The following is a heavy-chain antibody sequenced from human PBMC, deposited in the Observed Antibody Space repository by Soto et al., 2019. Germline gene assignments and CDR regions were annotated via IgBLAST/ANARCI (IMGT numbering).Heavy chain of an antibody. CDR2: IRSKAYGGTT. J-gene: IGHJ4*02. CDR1: GFTFGDYA. Sequence: GGSLRLSCTASGFTFGDYAMSWFRQAPGKGLEWVGFIRSKAYGGTTEYAASVKGRFTISRDDSKSIAYLQMNSLKTEDTAVYYCTRDTDYGGNSGVTVDYWGQGTRVTVSS. V-gene: IGHV3-49*03. CDR3: TRDTDYGGNSGVTVDY. D-gene: IGHD4-17*01.